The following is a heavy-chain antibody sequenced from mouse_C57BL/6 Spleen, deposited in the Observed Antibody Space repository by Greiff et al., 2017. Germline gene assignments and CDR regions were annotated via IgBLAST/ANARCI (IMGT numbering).Heavy chain of an antibody. J-gene: IGHJ3*01. D-gene: IGHD2-1*01. V-gene: IGHV1-80*01. CDR2: IYPGDGDT. CDR3: ARDGNYVGWFAY. Sequence: QVQLKESGAELVKPGASVKISCKASGYAFSSYWMNWVKQRPGKGLEWIGQIYPGDGDTNYNGKFKGKATLTADKSSSTAYMQLSSLTSEDSAVYFCARDGNYVGWFAYWGQGTLVTVSA. CDR1: GYAFSSYW.